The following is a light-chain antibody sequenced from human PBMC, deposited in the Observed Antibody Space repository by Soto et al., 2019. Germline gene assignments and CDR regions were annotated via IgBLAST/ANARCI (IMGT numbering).Light chain of an antibody. CDR1: QSVSGNF. V-gene: IGKV3-20*01. J-gene: IGKJ1*01. Sequence: IVLTHSRFTLSXSPFXXXXXXXXSSQSVSGNFLAWYREKAGQAPRLLIYGASNRATGIPDRFSGSGSGTDFTLTIRRLEPDDFAVYYCQQYGSSPRTLGQGTKVDIK. CDR2: GAS. CDR3: QQYGSSPRT.